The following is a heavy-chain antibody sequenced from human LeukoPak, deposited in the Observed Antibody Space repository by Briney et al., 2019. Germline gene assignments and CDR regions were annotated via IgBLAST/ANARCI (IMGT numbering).Heavy chain of an antibody. Sequence: GGSLRLSCAASGFTFSSYAMSWVRQAPGKGLEWVLAISGSGGSTYYADSVKGRFTISRDNSKNTLYLQMNSLRAEDTAVYYCAKFAYERYYYGMDVWGQGTTVTVSS. CDR1: GFTFSSYA. CDR3: AKFAYERYYYGMDV. CDR2: ISGSGGST. V-gene: IGHV3-23*01. J-gene: IGHJ6*02. D-gene: IGHD3-22*01.